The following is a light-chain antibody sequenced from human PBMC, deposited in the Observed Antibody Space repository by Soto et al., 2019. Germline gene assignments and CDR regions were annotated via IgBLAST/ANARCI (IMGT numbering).Light chain of an antibody. CDR1: GFNIGTNN. CDR3: EAWDDSMNTYV. J-gene: IGLJ1*01. CDR2: SNN. V-gene: IGLV1-44*01. Sequence: QSVLTQPTSASGTPGQRVTISCSGGGFNIGTNNVNWYQQLPGTAPKLLIYSNNQRPSGVPDRFSGSKSGTSASLAISGLQSEDEADYYCEAWDDSMNTYVFGIGTKVTVL.